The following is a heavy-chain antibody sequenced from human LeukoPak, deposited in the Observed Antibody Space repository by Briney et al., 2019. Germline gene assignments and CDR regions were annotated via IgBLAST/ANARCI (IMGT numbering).Heavy chain of an antibody. CDR1: GFTFSSYA. J-gene: IGHJ4*02. D-gene: IGHD3-16*01. V-gene: IGHV3-23*01. Sequence: GGSLRLSCAASGFTFSSYAMSWVPQAPGKGLEWVSAISGSGGSTYYADSVQGRFTISRDNSKNTLYLQMNSLRAEDTAVYYCAKGYYDYVWGSYYFDYWGQGTLVTVSS. CDR3: AKGYYDYVWGSYYFDY. CDR2: ISGSGGST.